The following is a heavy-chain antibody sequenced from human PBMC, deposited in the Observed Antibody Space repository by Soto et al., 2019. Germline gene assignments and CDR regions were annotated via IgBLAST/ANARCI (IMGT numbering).Heavy chain of an antibody. CDR3: ARGSRMRLSAAAGAFDY. CDR2: INHSGST. Sequence: LSLTCAVYGGSFSGYYWSWIRQPPGKGLEWIGEINHSGSTNYNPSLKSRVTISVDTSKNQFSLKLSSVTAADTAVYYCARGSRMRLSAAAGAFDYWGQGTLVTVSS. CDR1: GGSFSGYY. V-gene: IGHV4-34*01. J-gene: IGHJ4*02. D-gene: IGHD6-13*01.